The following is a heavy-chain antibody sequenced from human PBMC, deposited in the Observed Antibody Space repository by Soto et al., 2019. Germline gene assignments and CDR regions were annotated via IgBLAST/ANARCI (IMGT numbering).Heavy chain of an antibody. CDR2: IYFSGGT. V-gene: IGHV4-59*01. CDR3: ARTNAFHI. CDR1: GGTIRSDY. Sequence: SQTLSLTCTVSGGTIRSDYWRLLMQTPGEGREWIGYIYFSGGTNYTPSLKSRVTISVDRSKNQLSLRLTSVTAADTAVYYCARTNAFHIWGQGTMVTVSS. J-gene: IGHJ3*02.